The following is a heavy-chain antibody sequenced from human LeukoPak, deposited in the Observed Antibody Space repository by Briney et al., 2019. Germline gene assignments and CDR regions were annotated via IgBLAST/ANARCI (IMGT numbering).Heavy chain of an antibody. Sequence: GASVKVSCKASGGTFSSYAISWVRQAPGQGLEWMGGIIPIFGTANYAQKFQGRVTIPADKSTSTAYMELSSLRSEDTAVYYCARDRGWRSGYYFDYWGQGTLVTVSS. CDR1: GGTFSSYA. D-gene: IGHD3-10*01. V-gene: IGHV1-69*06. J-gene: IGHJ4*02. CDR2: IIPIFGTA. CDR3: ARDRGWRSGYYFDY.